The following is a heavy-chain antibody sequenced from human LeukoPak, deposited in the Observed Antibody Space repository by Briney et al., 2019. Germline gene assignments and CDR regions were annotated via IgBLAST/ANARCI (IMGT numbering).Heavy chain of an antibody. CDR3: AELGITMIGGV. V-gene: IGHV3-30*04. Sequence: SGGSLRLSCAASGFTFSNYANHWVRQGPGKGLEWVAVISYDGSHQDYADSVKGRFTISRDNSKNTLYLHMNSLRAEDTAVYYCAELGITMIGGVWGKGTTVTISS. CDR2: ISYDGSHQ. J-gene: IGHJ6*04. CDR1: GFTFSNYA. D-gene: IGHD3-10*02.